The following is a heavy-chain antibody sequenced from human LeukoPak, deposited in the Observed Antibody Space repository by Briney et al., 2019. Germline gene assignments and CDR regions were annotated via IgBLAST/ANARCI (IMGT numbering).Heavy chain of an antibody. V-gene: IGHV4-34*01. CDR3: ARGIAVPGQGFDY. J-gene: IGHJ4*02. CDR2: INHSGST. Sequence: PSETLSLTCAVYGGSFSGYYWSWIRQPPGKGLEWIGEINHSGSTNYNPSLKSRVIISVDTSKNQFSLKLSSVTAADTAVYYCARGIAVPGQGFDYWGQGTLVTVSS. D-gene: IGHD6-19*01. CDR1: GGSFSGYY.